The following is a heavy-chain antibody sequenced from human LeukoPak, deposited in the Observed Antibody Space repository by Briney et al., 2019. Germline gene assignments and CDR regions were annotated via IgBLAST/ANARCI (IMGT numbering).Heavy chain of an antibody. Sequence: SETLSLTCAVYGGSFSGCYWSWIRQHPGKGLEWIGEINHSGSTNYNPSLKSRVTISVDTSKNQFSLKLSSVTAADTAVYYCARSDGYVTYWGQGILSPSPQ. J-gene: IGHJ4*02. CDR1: GGSFSGCY. D-gene: IGHD5-24*01. V-gene: IGHV4-34*01. CDR2: INHSGST. CDR3: ARSDGYVTY.